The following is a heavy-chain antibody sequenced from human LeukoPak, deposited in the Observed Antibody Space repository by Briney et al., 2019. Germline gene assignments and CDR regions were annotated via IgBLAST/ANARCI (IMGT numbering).Heavy chain of an antibody. CDR3: VREPRGGDDFWCAYYGG. CDR1: GLTFRIYA. Sequence: GGSLRLSCSASGLTFRIYAMHWVRQAPGKGLDYVSSISSNGGSTYYADSVMGRFIISRDNSKNTLYLQMSSLRADDTAVYYWVREPRGGDDFWCAYYGGWGQGTLVTVSS. J-gene: IGHJ4*02. D-gene: IGHD3-3*01. CDR2: ISSNGGST. V-gene: IGHV3-64D*09.